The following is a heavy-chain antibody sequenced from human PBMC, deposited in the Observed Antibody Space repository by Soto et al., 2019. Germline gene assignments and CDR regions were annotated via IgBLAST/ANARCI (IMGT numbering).Heavy chain of an antibody. V-gene: IGHV3-30-3*01. D-gene: IGHD2-2*01. Sequence: GGSLRLSCAASGFTFSSYAMHWVRQAPGKGLEWVAVISYDGSNKYYADSVKGRFTISRDNSKNTLYLQMNSLRAEDTAVYYCARVGVVVPAAITYYYYGMDVWGQGTTVTVSS. CDR3: ARVGVVVPAAITYYYYGMDV. CDR1: GFTFSSYA. J-gene: IGHJ6*02. CDR2: ISYDGSNK.